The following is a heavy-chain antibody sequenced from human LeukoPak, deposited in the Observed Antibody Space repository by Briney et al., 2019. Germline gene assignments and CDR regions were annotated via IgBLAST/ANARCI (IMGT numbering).Heavy chain of an antibody. CDR2: ISYDGSNK. J-gene: IGHJ4*02. CDR1: GFTFSSYG. V-gene: IGHV3-30*18. D-gene: IGHD3-10*01. CDR3: AKDQPPFVWFGETDY. Sequence: GGSLRLSCAASGFTFSSYGMHWVRQAPGKGLEWVAVISYDGSNKYYADSVKGRFTISRDNSKNTLYLQMNSLRAEDTAVYYCAKDQPPFVWFGETDYWGQETLVTVSS.